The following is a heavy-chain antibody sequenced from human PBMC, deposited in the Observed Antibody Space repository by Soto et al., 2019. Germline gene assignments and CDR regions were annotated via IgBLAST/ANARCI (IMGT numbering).Heavy chain of an antibody. J-gene: IGHJ5*02. CDR3: ARDLGKQLVRGP. CDR1: QDTFTSYY. Sequence: ASVKVSCKASQDTFTSYYIHWVRQAPGQGLEWMGIINPSAGSTTYAQKFQGRVTMTRDMSTSIVYMELSSLRSEDTAVYYCARDLGKQLVRGPWGQGSLVTVSS. CDR2: INPSAGST. V-gene: IGHV1-46*01. D-gene: IGHD6-6*01.